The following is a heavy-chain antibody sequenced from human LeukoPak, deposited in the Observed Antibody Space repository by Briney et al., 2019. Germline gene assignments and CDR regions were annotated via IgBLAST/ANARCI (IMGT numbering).Heavy chain of an antibody. CDR3: AKVGFSEMEWLLYSDH. CDR1: GLTFSSYA. D-gene: IGHD3-3*01. CDR2: ISGSSGHT. Sequence: SGGSLRLSCAASGLTFSSYAMSWVRQAPGKGLEWVSAISGSSGHTYYAGSVKGRFTISRDNSKNTLYLQMNSLRAEDTAVYYCAKVGFSEMEWLLYSDHWGQGTLVTVST. V-gene: IGHV3-23*01. J-gene: IGHJ4*02.